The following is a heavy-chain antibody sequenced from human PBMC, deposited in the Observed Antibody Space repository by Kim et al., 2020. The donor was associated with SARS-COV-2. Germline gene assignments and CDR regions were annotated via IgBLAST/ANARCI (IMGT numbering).Heavy chain of an antibody. D-gene: IGHD3-10*01. CDR3: ARDAKFGVRGVDY. J-gene: IGHJ4*02. Sequence: YAQELQGRVTRTTDTSTSTAYMELRSLRSDDTAVYYCARDAKFGVRGVDYWGQGTLVTVSS. V-gene: IGHV1-18*01.